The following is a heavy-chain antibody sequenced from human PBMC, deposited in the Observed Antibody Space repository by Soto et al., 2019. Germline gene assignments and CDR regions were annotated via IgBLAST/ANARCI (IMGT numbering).Heavy chain of an antibody. CDR1: GGTFSSYA. J-gene: IGHJ4*02. CDR3: ARDRNGSGSYTARAYDY. D-gene: IGHD3-10*01. Sequence: QVQLVQSGAEVXXPGXSXXAXXKASGGTFSSYAISWVRQAPGQGLEWMGGIIPIFGTANYAQKFQGRVTITADESTSTAYMELSSLRSEDTAVYYCARDRNGSGSYTARAYDYWGQGTLVTVSS. V-gene: IGHV1-69*01. CDR2: IIPIFGTA.